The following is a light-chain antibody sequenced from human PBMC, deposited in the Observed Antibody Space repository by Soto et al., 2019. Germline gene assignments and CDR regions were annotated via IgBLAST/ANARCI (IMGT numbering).Light chain of an antibody. CDR3: QHYYSIPWT. CDR1: QSVFSNSNNKNC. Sequence: DIVMTQSPASLAVSLGERATINCKSSQSVFSNSNNKNCIAWYQQKSGRPPKLLIYWASSRESGVPDRFSGGGSGTDFTLTISSLQAEDVATYYCQHYYSIPWTFGQGTRVEIK. J-gene: IGKJ1*01. CDR2: WAS. V-gene: IGKV4-1*01.